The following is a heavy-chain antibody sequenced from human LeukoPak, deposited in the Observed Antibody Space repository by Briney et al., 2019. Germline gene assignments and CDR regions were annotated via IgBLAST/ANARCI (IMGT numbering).Heavy chain of an antibody. V-gene: IGHV3-7*01. Sequence: GGSLRLSCAISGFTFSSYWMSWVRQAPGKGLEWVANIKQDGSEKYYVDSVKGRFTISRDNAKNSLYLQMNSLRAEDTAVYYCARDHGATYIDYWGQGTLVTVSS. J-gene: IGHJ4*02. CDR2: IKQDGSEK. D-gene: IGHD1-26*01. CDR3: ARDHGATYIDY. CDR1: GFTFSSYW.